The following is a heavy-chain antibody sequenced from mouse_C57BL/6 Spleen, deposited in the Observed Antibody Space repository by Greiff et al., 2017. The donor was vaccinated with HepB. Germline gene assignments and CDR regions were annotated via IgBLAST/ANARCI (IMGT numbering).Heavy chain of an antibody. D-gene: IGHD2-3*01. J-gene: IGHJ2*01. CDR3: ARLGGYYDTDY. V-gene: IGHV1-26*01. Sequence: EVQLQQSGPELVKPGASVKISCKASGYTFTDYYMNWVKQSHGKSLEWIGDINPNNGGTSYNQKFKGKATLTVDKSSSTAYMELRSLTSEDSAVYYCARLGGYYDTDYWGQGTTLTVSS. CDR1: GYTFTDYY. CDR2: INPNNGGT.